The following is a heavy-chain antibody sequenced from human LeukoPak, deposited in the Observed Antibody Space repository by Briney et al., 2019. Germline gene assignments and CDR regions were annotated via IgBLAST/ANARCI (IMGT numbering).Heavy chain of an antibody. CDR1: GFTFSNYA. J-gene: IGHJ4*02. CDR2: IKSKTDGGTT. Sequence: GTSLRLSCAASGFTFSNYAMHWVRQAPGKGLEWVGRIKSKTDGGTTDYAAPVKGRFTISRDDSKNTLYLQMNSLKTEDTAVYYCLRQLVGIDYWGQGTLVTVSS. D-gene: IGHD6-13*01. V-gene: IGHV3-15*01. CDR3: LRQLVGIDY.